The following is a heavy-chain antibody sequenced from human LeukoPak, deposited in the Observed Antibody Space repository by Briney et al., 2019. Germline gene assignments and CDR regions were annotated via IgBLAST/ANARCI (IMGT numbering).Heavy chain of an antibody. Sequence: GESLKISCKASGYNFPNYWIGWVRQMPGKGLEWMGIIYPDDSDTRYSPSFQGQVTISADKSISTAYLQWSSLKASDTAMYYCARLVEYSSSWYVNYYYGMDVWGQGTTVTVSS. V-gene: IGHV5-51*01. CDR1: GYNFPNYW. CDR2: IYPDDSDT. CDR3: ARLVEYSSSWYVNYYYGMDV. D-gene: IGHD6-13*01. J-gene: IGHJ6*02.